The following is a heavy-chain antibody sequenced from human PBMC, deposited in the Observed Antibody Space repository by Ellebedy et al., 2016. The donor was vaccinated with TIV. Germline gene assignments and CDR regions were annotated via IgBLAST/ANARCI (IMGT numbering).Heavy chain of an antibody. D-gene: IGHD4-23*01. CDR3: AKDAPTVVTDY. Sequence: GGSLRLXCAASGFTFSSYAMHWVRQAPGKGLEWVAVISYDGSNKYYADSVKGRFTISRDNSKNTLYLQMNSLRAEDTAVYYCAKDAPTVVTDYWGQGTLVTVSS. CDR2: ISYDGSNK. CDR1: GFTFSSYA. J-gene: IGHJ4*02. V-gene: IGHV3-30-3*01.